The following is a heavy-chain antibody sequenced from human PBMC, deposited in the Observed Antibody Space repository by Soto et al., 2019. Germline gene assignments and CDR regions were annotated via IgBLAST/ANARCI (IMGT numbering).Heavy chain of an antibody. Sequence: SVKVSCKASGGTFDSYVISWLRQAPGQGLEWMGGIMPIFGTPNYAQKFRGRVTISADESTSTAYLELSSLTSDDTAVYYCARVHSSGIFYFVHPWGQGTLVTVSS. CDR1: GGTFDSYV. CDR3: ARVHSSGIFYFVHP. V-gene: IGHV1-69*13. J-gene: IGHJ5*02. D-gene: IGHD3-10*01. CDR2: IMPIFGTP.